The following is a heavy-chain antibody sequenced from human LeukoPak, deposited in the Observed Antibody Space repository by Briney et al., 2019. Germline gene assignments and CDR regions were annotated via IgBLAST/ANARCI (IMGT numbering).Heavy chain of an antibody. CDR2: ISGDGGST. J-gene: IGHJ1*01. Sequence: PGGSLRLSCAASGFNFDDSAMHWVRQAPGKGLEWVSLISGDGGSTYYADSVKGRFTISRDNSKNSLYLQVNSLTTEDIALYYCAKDSGYSSGWYEYFQHWGQGTLVTVSS. CDR1: GFNFDDSA. CDR3: AKDSGYSSGWYEYFQH. D-gene: IGHD6-19*01. V-gene: IGHV3-43*02.